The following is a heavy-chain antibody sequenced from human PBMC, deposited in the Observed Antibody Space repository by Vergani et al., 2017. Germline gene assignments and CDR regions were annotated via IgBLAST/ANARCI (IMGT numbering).Heavy chain of an antibody. D-gene: IGHD1-26*01. V-gene: IGHV3-7*01. CDR3: ARVCRSRTKSGSYWVGFFYYYYYMDV. CDR2: IKQDGSEK. CDR1: GFTFSSYW. J-gene: IGHJ6*03. Sequence: EVKLVESGGGLVQPGGSLRLSCAASGFTFSSYWMSWVRQAPGKGLEWVANIKQDGSEKYYVDSVKGRFTISRYNAKNSLYLQMNSLRAEDTAVYYCARVCRSRTKSGSYWVGFFYYYYYMDVWGKGTTVTVSS.